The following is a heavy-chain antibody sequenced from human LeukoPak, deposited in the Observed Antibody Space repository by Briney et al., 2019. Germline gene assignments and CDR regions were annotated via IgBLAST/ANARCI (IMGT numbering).Heavy chain of an antibody. CDR2: IKQDGSEK. CDR3: AKGAGYYGSGSYEYYFDY. CDR1: GFTFSSYW. Sequence: PGGSLRLSCAASGFTFSSYWMSWVRQAPGKGLEWVANIKQDGSEKYYVDSVKGRFTISRDNAKNSLYLQMNSLRAEDTALYYCAKGAGYYGSGSYEYYFDYWGQGTLVTVSS. V-gene: IGHV3-7*03. D-gene: IGHD3-10*01. J-gene: IGHJ4*02.